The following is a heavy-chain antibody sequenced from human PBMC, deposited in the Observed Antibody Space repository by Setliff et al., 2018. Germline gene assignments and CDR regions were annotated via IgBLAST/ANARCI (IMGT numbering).Heavy chain of an antibody. J-gene: IGHJ4*02. CDR1: GYTFTTYA. CDR2: INTNTGNP. V-gene: IGHV7-4-1*02. CDR3: AKSSGSSSATNLEN. Sequence: ASVKVSCKASGYTFTTYAMGWMRQAPGQRLEWMGWINTNTGNPSYAQGFTGRFFFSLDTTVSTAYLQISSLKPEDTAVYYCAKSSGSSSATNLENLGPGTLVTVSS. D-gene: IGHD3-10*01.